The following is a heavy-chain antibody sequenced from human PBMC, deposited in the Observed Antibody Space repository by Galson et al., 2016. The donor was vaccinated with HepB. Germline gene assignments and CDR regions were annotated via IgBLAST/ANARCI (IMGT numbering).Heavy chain of an antibody. Sequence: SLRLSCAASGFTFSSYTMNWVRQAPGKGLEWVATIDSRTPTTHYADSVRGRFTISRDNSKDTVYLQMTTLTAEDTAVYYCTVWMSQHIYYWGQGTLVTVSS. CDR3: TVWMSQHIYY. J-gene: IGHJ4*02. CDR2: IDSRTPTT. D-gene: IGHD3-16*01. CDR1: GFTFSSYT. V-gene: IGHV3-23*01.